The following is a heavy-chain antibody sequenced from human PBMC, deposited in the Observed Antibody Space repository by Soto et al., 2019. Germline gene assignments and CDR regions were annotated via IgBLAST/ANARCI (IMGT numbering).Heavy chain of an antibody. CDR1: GFTFSSYS. Sequence: EVQLVESGGGLVQPGGSLRLSCAASGFTFSSYSMNWVRQAPGKGLEGVSYISGSSSMIYYADSVKGRFTISRDNAKNSLYLQMNSLRAEDTAVYYCARDLNPRQEMLYALLGYWGQGTLVTVSS. CDR3: ARDLNPRQEMLYALLGY. CDR2: ISGSSSMI. J-gene: IGHJ4*02. V-gene: IGHV3-48*01. D-gene: IGHD2-8*01.